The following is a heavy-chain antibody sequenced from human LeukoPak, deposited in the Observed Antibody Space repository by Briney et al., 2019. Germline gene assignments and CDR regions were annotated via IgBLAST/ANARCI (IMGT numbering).Heavy chain of an antibody. D-gene: IGHD1-14*01. CDR3: ARDPPEGVDY. J-gene: IGHJ4*02. CDR1: GFTFSSYS. CDR2: ISSSSSYI. Sequence: GGSLRLPCAASGFTFSSYSMNWVRQAPGKGLEWVSSISSSSSYIYYADSVKGRFTISRDNAKNSLYLQMNSLRAEDTAVYYCARDPPEGVDYWGQGTLVTVSS. V-gene: IGHV3-21*01.